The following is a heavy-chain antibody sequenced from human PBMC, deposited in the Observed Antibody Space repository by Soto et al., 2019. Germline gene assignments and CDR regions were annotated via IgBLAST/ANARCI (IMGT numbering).Heavy chain of an antibody. CDR1: GGSISSSSYY. D-gene: IGHD3-16*01. V-gene: IGHV4-39*01. CDR2: IYYSGST. CDR3: ATSRPWGELRAGWFDP. J-gene: IGHJ5*02. Sequence: SETLSLTCTVSGGSISSSSYYWDWIRQPPGKGLEWIGSIYYSGSTSYNPSLKSRVTTSVDTSMNQFSLKLSSVTAADTAVYFCATSRPWGELRAGWFDPWGQGTLVTVSS.